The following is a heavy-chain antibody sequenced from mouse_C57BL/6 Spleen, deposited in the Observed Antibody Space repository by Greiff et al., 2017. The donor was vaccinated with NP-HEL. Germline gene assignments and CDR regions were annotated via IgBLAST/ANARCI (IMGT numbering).Heavy chain of an antibody. J-gene: IGHJ3*01. V-gene: IGHV1-15*01. Sequence: QVQLKQSGAELVRPGASVTLSCKASGYTFTDYEMHWVKQTPVHGLEWIGAIDPETGGTAYNQKFKGKAILTADKSSSTAYMELRSLTSEDSAVYYCTRWGGGQGFAYWGQGTLVTVSA. D-gene: IGHD3-3*01. CDR1: GYTFTDYE. CDR3: TRWGGGQGFAY. CDR2: IDPETGGT.